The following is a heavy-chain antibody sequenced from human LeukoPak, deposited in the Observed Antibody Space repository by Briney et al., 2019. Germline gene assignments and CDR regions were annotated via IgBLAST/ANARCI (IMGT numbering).Heavy chain of an antibody. CDR3: ARGHYTSSWYVFDY. V-gene: IGHV4-59*01. J-gene: IGHJ4*02. D-gene: IGHD6-13*01. Sequence: SETLSLTCTVSGGSISNYYWSWIRQPPGKGLEWIGYIYYSGSTNYNPSLKSRVTISVDTSKNQFSLRLSSVAAADTAVYYCARGHYTSSWYVFDYWGQGTLVTVSS. CDR1: GGSISNYY. CDR2: IYYSGST.